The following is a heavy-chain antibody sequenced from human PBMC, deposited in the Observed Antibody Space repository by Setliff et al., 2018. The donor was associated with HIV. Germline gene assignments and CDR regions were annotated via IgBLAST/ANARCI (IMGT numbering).Heavy chain of an antibody. CDR3: ARVRLYNTALDY. Sequence: GGSLRLSCAASGFTVSTYYMSWVRQAPGKGLEWVSTIYSDGSTYHADSVNGRFTLSRDISENALYLQIDSLRPEDAAVYYCARVRLYNTALDYWGQGTLVTVSS. D-gene: IGHD3-3*01. V-gene: IGHV3-66*02. J-gene: IGHJ4*02. CDR2: IYSDGST. CDR1: GFTVSTYY.